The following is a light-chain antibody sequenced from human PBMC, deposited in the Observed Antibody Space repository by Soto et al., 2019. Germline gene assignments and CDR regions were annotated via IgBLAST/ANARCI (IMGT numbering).Light chain of an antibody. Sequence: DIQMTQSPSSLSASVGDRVTITCRASQGITTYLNWYQQKPGKAPKLPIYAASNLHSGVPSRFSGSGSGTDFTLTISSLQPEDFATYYCQQSYLTLPYTFGQGTRLEIK. CDR2: AAS. J-gene: IGKJ2*01. V-gene: IGKV1-39*01. CDR1: QGITTY. CDR3: QQSYLTLPYT.